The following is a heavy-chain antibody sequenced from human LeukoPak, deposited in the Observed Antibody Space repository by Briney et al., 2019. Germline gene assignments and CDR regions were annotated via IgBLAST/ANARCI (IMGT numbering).Heavy chain of an antibody. CDR3: ARHGTISSESYFDY. CDR1: GGSISTYY. Sequence: SETLSLTCTVSGGSISTYYWSWIRQSPGKGLEWIGYIHNSGRTNYNPSLKSRVTGFVDTSKNQVPLRLSSVTAADTAVYYCARHGTISSESYFDYWGQGALVTVSS. J-gene: IGHJ4*02. D-gene: IGHD1-14*01. CDR2: IHNSGRT. V-gene: IGHV4-59*08.